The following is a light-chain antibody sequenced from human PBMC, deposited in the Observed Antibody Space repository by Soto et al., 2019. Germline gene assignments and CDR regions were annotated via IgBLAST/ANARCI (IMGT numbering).Light chain of an antibody. CDR2: AAS. V-gene: IGKV1-9*01. CDR3: QQVNGYPHT. CDR1: QVISSH. J-gene: IGKJ2*01. Sequence: DIQLTQSPSFLSASVGDRVIITCRASQVISSHLAWYQQKPGKAPKLLIYAASTLQSGVPSRFSGSGTETEFTLTISSLQPEDFAAYYCQQVNGYPHTFGQGTKLEIK.